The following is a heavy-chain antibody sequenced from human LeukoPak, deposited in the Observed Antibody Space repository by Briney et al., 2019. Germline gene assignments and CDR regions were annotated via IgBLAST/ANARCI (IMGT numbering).Heavy chain of an antibody. J-gene: IGHJ6*03. CDR2: IYYSGST. CDR3: ARDVGDYYYDSSGYYYYYYMDV. CDR1: GGSISTYY. V-gene: IGHV4-59*01. D-gene: IGHD3-22*01. Sequence: SETLSLTCTVSGGSISTYYWSWIRQPPGKGLEWIGYIYYSGSTNYNPSLKSRVTISVDTSKNQFSLKLSSVTAADTAVYYCARDVGDYYYDSSGYYYYYYMDVWGKGTTVTISS.